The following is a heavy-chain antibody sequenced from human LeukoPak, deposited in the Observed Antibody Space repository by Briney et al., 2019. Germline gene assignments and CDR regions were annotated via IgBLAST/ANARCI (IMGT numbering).Heavy chain of an antibody. J-gene: IGHJ4*02. CDR1: GFTFSSYS. CDR3: ARGSAAAGPFDY. V-gene: IGHV3-21*01. Sequence: PGGSLRLSCAASGFTFSSYSMNWVRQAPGKGLEWVSSISSSSSYIYYADSVKGRFTISRDNAKNSLYLQMNSLRAEDTAVYYCARGSAAAGPFDYWGQGTLVTVSS. D-gene: IGHD6-13*01. CDR2: ISSSSSYI.